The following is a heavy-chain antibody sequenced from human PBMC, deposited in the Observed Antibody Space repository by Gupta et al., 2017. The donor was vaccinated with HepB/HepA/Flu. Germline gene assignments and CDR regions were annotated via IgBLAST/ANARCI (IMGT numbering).Heavy chain of an antibody. D-gene: IGHD2-2*02. Sequence: EVQLVESGGDLVQPGGSLRLSCAASGFSFSGYWMNWVRHAPGKGLEWVARIKQEDGTEKYHVDSVRGRFTISRDNAKYSLYLLMTNLRPEDTAVYYCTRGGYCTDTTCYTNAYYMDVWGAGTTVTVSS. CDR2: IKQEDGTEK. CDR1: GFSFSGYW. V-gene: IGHV3-7*01. J-gene: IGHJ6*03. CDR3: TRGGYCTDTTCYTNAYYMDV.